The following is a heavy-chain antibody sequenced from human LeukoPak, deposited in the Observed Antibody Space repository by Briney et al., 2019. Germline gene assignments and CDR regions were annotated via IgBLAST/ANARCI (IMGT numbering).Heavy chain of an antibody. D-gene: IGHD1-26*01. CDR2: IYPGDSDT. CDR3: ARTGIVGTESYFDF. Sequence: ESLKISCKGSGYTFTNYWIGWVRQMPGKGLEWMGIIYPGDSDTRYSPSFQGQVTISADKCVSTAYLQWSSLQASDTAMYYCARTGIVGTESYFDFWGQGTLVTVSS. J-gene: IGHJ4*02. CDR1: GYTFTNYW. V-gene: IGHV5-51*01.